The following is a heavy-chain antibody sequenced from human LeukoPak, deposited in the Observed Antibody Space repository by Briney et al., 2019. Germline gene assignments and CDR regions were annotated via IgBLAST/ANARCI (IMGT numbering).Heavy chain of an antibody. CDR2: IYYSGST. CDR3: ARQVVPSGYDLHFDY. D-gene: IGHD5-12*01. Sequence: SETLSLTCTVSGGSISHYYWSWIRQPPGTGLEWIGYIYYSGSTNYNPSLKSRVIISVDTSKNQFSLKLSSVTAADTAVYYCARQVVPSGYDLHFDYWGRGTLVTVSS. J-gene: IGHJ4*02. CDR1: GGSISHYY. V-gene: IGHV4-59*08.